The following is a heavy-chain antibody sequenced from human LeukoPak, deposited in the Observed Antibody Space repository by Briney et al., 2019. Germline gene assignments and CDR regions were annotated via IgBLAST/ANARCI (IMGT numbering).Heavy chain of an antibody. Sequence: MPSETLSLTCTVSGGSISSYYWSWIRQPAGKGLEWIGRIYTSGSTNYNPSLKSRVTMSVDTSKNQFSLKLSSVTAADTAVYYCARNRYGSGGDSWFDPWGQGTLVTVSS. CDR3: ARNRYGSGGDSWFDP. J-gene: IGHJ5*02. D-gene: IGHD3-10*01. CDR2: IYTSGST. V-gene: IGHV4-4*07. CDR1: GGSISSYY.